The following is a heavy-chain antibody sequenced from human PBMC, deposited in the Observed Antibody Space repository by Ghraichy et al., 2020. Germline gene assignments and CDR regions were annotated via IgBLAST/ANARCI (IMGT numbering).Heavy chain of an antibody. D-gene: IGHD2-8*01. CDR3: AKDANAVLLHYFDY. V-gene: IGHV3-9*01. CDR1: GFTFDDYA. CDR2: ISWNSGSI. Sequence: LSLTCAASGFTFDDYAMHWVRQAPGKGLEWVSGISWNSGSIGYADSVKGRFTISRDNAKNSLYLQMNSLRAGDTALYYCAKDANAVLLHYFDYWGQGTLVTVSS. J-gene: IGHJ4*02.